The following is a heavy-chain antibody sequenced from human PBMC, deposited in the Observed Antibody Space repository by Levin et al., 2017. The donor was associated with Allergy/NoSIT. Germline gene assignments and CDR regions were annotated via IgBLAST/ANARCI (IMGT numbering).Heavy chain of an antibody. V-gene: IGHV3-21*01. CDR2: ISSSSTYI. D-gene: IGHD6-6*01. CDR3: AVDGSYDTLDI. J-gene: IGHJ3*02. CDR1: GFTFSGYT. Sequence: GESLKISCAASGFTFSGYTLNWVRQAPGKGLEWVSSISSSSTYIYYADSLKGRFTISRDDAKNSLSLQMNSLRGEDTAVYYCAVDGSYDTLDIWGQGTMVTVSS.